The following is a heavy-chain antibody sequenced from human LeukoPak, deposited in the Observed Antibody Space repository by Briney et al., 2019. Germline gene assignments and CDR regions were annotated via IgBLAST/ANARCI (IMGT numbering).Heavy chain of an antibody. Sequence: SETLFLTCTVSGGSISSYYWSWIRQPPGKGLEWIGYIYYSGSTNYNPSLKSRVTISVDTSKNQFSLKLSSVTAADTAVYYCARDSAYDYVPYGLDVWGQGTTVIVSS. J-gene: IGHJ6*02. CDR1: GGSISSYY. CDR3: ARDSAYDYVPYGLDV. CDR2: IYYSGST. D-gene: IGHD5-12*01. V-gene: IGHV4-59*01.